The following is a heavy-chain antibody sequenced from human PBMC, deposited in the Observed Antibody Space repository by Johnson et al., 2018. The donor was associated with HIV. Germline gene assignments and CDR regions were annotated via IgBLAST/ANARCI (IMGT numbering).Heavy chain of an antibody. V-gene: IGHV3-66*02. CDR3: ARPLAYCGGDCFGAFDI. J-gene: IGHJ3*02. D-gene: IGHD2-21*01. Sequence: VQLVESGGGLVQPGGSLRLSCAASGFTVSSNYMSWVRQAPGKGLEWVSVIYSGGSTYYADSVKGRFTISRDNSKNTLYLQMNSLGAEDTAVYYCARPLAYCGGDCFGAFDIWGQGTMVTVSS. CDR2: IYSGGST. CDR1: GFTVSSNY.